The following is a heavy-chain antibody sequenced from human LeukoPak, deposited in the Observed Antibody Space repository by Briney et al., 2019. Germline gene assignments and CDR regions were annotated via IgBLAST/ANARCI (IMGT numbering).Heavy chain of an antibody. V-gene: IGHV3-23*01. CDR2: ISGSGGTT. J-gene: IGHJ5*02. CDR3: ARMIRDYGDSNWFDP. Sequence: GGSPRLSCAASGFTFSSYAMSWVRQAPGKGLEWVSAISGSGGTTYYANSVKGRFTFSRDNSKNTLYLQMNSLRAEDTAIYYCARMIRDYGDSNWFDPWGQGTLVTVSS. D-gene: IGHD4-17*01. CDR1: GFTFSSYA.